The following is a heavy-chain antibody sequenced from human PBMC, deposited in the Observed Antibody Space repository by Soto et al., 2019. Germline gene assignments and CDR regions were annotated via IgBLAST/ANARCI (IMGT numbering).Heavy chain of an antibody. CDR1: GFTFSSYA. Sequence: GGSLRLSCAASGFTFSSYAMHWVRQAPGKGLEWVAVISYDGSNKYYADSVKGRFTISRDNSKNTLYLQMNSLRAEDTAVYYCARERGLSGAFDIWGQGTMVTVSS. J-gene: IGHJ3*02. V-gene: IGHV3-30-3*01. CDR2: ISYDGSNK. D-gene: IGHD3-10*01. CDR3: ARERGLSGAFDI.